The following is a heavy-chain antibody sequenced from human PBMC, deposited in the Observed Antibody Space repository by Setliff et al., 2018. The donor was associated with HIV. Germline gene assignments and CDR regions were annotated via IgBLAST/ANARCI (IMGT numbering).Heavy chain of an antibody. CDR2: IYSDGNT. J-gene: IGHJ4*02. V-gene: IGHV3-66*02. Sequence: GGSLRLSCVASGFTFEDYGMSWVRQAPGKGLEWVSTIYSDGNTYHADTVTGRFTLSRDTSKNTLSLQMNTLRPDDTAVDFCARVRLYNSALDYWGQGTLVTVSS. CDR3: ARVRLYNSALDY. CDR1: GFTFEDYG. D-gene: IGHD3-22*01.